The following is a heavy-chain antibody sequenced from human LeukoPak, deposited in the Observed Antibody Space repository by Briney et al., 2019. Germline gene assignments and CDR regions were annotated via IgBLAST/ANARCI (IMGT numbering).Heavy chain of an antibody. CDR1: GASISSYY. Sequence: SETLSLTCSVSGASISSYYWSWIRQPPGKGLEWIGYIYYSGSTNYNPSLKSRVTISVDTSKNQFSLKLSSVTAADTAVYYCASCAGTSCYYHYYMDVWGKGTTVTVSS. CDR3: ASCAGTSCYYHYYMDV. V-gene: IGHV4-59*01. J-gene: IGHJ6*03. D-gene: IGHD2-2*01. CDR2: IYYSGST.